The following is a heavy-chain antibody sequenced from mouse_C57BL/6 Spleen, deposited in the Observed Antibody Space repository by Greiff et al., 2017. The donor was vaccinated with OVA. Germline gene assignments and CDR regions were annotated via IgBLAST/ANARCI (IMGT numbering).Heavy chain of an antibody. J-gene: IGHJ2*01. CDR1: GYTFTSYW. CDR2: IDPSDSYT. CDR3: ARGPVVGSDY. Sequence: LQQPGAELVMPGASVKLSCKASGYTFTSYWMHWVKQRPGQGLEWIGEIDPSDSYTNYNQKFKGKSTLTVDKSSSTAYMQLSSLTSEDSAVYYCARGPVVGSDYWGQGTTLTVSS. D-gene: IGHD1-1*01. V-gene: IGHV1-69*01.